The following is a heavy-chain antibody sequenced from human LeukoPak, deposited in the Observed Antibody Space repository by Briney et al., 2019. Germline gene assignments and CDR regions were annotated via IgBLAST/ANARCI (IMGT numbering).Heavy chain of an antibody. J-gene: IGHJ3*02. CDR1: GGTFSSYA. V-gene: IGHV1-69*04. CDR3: AKRGDAVAFDI. D-gene: IGHD5-24*01. CDR2: IIPILGIA. Sequence: GASVKVSCKASGGTFSSYAISWVRQAPGQGLEWMGRIIPILGIANYAQKFQGRVTITADKSTSTAYMELSSLRSEDTAVYYCAKRGDAVAFDIWGQGTMVAVSS.